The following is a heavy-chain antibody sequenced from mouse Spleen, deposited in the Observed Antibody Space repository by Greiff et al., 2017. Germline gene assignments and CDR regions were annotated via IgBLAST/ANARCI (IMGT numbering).Heavy chain of an antibody. D-gene: IGHD1-1*01. Sequence: VQLQQSGAELMKPGASVKISCKATGYTFSSYWIEWVKQRPGHGLEWIGEILPGSGSTNYNEKFKGKATFTADTSSNTAYMQLSSLTSEDSAVYYCARGYYGSSYVAWFAYWGQGTLVTVSA. CDR2: ILPGSGST. CDR3: ARGYYGSSYVAWFAY. CDR1: GYTFSSYW. J-gene: IGHJ3*01. V-gene: IGHV1-9*01.